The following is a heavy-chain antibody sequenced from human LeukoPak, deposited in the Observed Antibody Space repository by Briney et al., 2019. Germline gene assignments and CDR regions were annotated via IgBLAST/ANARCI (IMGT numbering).Heavy chain of an antibody. Sequence: KPGGSLILSCAASGFTFSDYYMSWIRQAPGKGLEWVSYITSSGTYTNYADSVKGRFTISRDDANNSLYLQMNNLRAEDTAVYYCARGTTVTSGRGDYWGQGTLVTVSS. V-gene: IGHV3-11*03. CDR3: ARGTTVTSGRGDY. D-gene: IGHD4-17*01. CDR1: GFTFSDYY. CDR2: ITSSGTYT. J-gene: IGHJ4*02.